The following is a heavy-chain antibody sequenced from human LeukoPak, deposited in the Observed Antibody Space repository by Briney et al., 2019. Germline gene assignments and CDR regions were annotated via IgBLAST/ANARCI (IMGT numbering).Heavy chain of an antibody. CDR2: IWYDGSNK. CDR1: GFTFSSYG. J-gene: IGHJ5*02. Sequence: GGSLRLSCAASGFTFSSYGMHWVRQAPGKGLEWVAVIWYDGSNKYYADSVKGRFTISRDNSKNTLYLQMNSLRAEDTAVYYCAGTYCNGGDCYTWFDPWGQGTLVTVSS. CDR3: AGTYCNGGDCYTWFDP. V-gene: IGHV3-33*01. D-gene: IGHD2-21*02.